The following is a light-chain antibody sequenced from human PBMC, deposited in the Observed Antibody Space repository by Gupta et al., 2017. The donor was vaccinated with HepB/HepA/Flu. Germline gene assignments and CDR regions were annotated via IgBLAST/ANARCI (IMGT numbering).Light chain of an antibody. Sequence: EIVLTQSPGTLSLSPGERATLSCRASQNVASNFLVWYQQKPGHAPRLLIYSTSKRATGIPERFSGSGSGXDFTLTXSRLEPEDFAVYYCQHYGTSLVFGXGTRVEIK. CDR2: STS. J-gene: IGKJ3*01. CDR1: QNVASNF. CDR3: QHYGTSLV. V-gene: IGKV3-20*01.